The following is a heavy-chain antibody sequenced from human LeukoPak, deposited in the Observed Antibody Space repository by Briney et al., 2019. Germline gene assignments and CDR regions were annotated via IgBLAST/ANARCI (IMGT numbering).Heavy chain of an antibody. CDR2: IYYSGST. V-gene: IGHV4-39*01. J-gene: IGHJ5*02. Sequence: PSETLSLTCTVSGGSISSSSYYWGWIRQPPGKGLGWIGSIYYSGSTYYNPSLKSRVTISVDTSKNQFSLQLSSVTAADTAVYYCARHPYDFWSGYYRINWFDPWGQGTLVTVSS. CDR1: GGSISSSSYY. D-gene: IGHD3-3*01. CDR3: ARHPYDFWSGYYRINWFDP.